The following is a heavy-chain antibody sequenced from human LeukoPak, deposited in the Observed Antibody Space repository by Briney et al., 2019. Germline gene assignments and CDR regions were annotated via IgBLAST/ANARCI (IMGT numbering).Heavy chain of an antibody. J-gene: IGHJ4*02. Sequence: GGSLRLSCAASGFTFSDYYMSWIRQAPGKGLEWVSTIIGSGGDTYYADSVKGRFTISRDTSKNTLYLQMKSLRAEDTAVYYSAKAWAAAGTFASWGQGTLVTVSS. V-gene: IGHV3-23*01. D-gene: IGHD6-13*01. CDR3: AKAWAAAGTFAS. CDR1: GFTFSDYY. CDR2: IIGSGGDT.